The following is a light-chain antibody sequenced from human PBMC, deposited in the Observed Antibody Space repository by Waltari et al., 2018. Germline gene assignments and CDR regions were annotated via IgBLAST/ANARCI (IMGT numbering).Light chain of an antibody. CDR1: NSNIGSKT. J-gene: IGLJ2*01. V-gene: IGLV1-44*01. Sequence: QSVLAQPPSASGSTGQSITTLCSGSNSNIGSKTVNLYQQFPGPAPRLLIYSNNQRPSGVPDRFSASKSGSSAALAIYGLHSEDEADYYCSTWDDRLTGVVFGGGTKVTVL. CDR3: STWDDRLTGVV. CDR2: SNN.